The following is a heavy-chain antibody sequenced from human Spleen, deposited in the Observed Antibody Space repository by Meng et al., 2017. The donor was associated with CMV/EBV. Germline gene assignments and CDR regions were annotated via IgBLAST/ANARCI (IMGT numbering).Heavy chain of an antibody. CDR3: ARRKWFGELFYFDY. J-gene: IGHJ4*02. CDR1: GGSISSRSYN. CDR2: IYYSGST. D-gene: IGHD3-10*01. V-gene: IGHV4-39*07. Sequence: SETLSLTCTVSGGSISSRSYNWGWIRQPPGEGLEWIGGIYYSGSTYYNPSLKSRVTISVDTSKNQFSLKLSSVTAADTAVYYCARRKWFGELFYFDYWGQGTLVTVSS.